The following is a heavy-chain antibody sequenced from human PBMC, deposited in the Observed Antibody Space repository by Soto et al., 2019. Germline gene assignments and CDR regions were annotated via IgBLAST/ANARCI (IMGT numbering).Heavy chain of an antibody. J-gene: IGHJ3*01. D-gene: IGHD2-15*01. CDR2: VHFRGKT. CDR3: ATEAAHHDAFDV. V-gene: IGHV4-39*02. Sequence: EWIATVHFRGKTYYNVSLKTRLTISLDPSKNLFSLRLTSLTAADTAVYYCATEAAHHDAFDVWGRGTRVTVSS.